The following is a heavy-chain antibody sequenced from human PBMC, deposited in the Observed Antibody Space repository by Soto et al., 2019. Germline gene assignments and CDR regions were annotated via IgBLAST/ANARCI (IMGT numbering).Heavy chain of an antibody. Sequence: SVKVSCKASGGTFSSYAISWVRQAPGQGLEWMGGIIPIFRTANYAQKFQGRVTITADNSTSTAYMELSSLRSEDTAVYYCAINTPCTNGVCYTGFPYYYGMEVWGQGTTVTVSS. CDR2: IIPIFRTA. CDR3: AINTPCTNGVCYTGFPYYYGMEV. J-gene: IGHJ6*02. V-gene: IGHV1-69*06. CDR1: GGTFSSYA. D-gene: IGHD2-8*01.